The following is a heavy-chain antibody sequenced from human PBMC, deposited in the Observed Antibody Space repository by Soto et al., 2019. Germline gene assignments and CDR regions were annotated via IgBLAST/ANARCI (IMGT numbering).Heavy chain of an antibody. CDR3: ARNNWKHNWFDP. CDR2: IYYSGST. CDR1: GGSISSYY. V-gene: IGHV4-59*01. Sequence: LSLTCTVSGGSISSYYWSWIRQPPGKGLEWIGYIYYSGSTNYNPSLKSRVTISVDTSKNQFSLKLSSVTAADTAVYYCARNNWKHNWFDPWGQGTLVTVSS. D-gene: IGHD1-20*01. J-gene: IGHJ5*02.